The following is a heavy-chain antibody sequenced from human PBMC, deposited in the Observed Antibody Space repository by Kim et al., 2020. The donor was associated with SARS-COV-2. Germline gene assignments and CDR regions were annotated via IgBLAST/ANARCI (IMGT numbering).Heavy chain of an antibody. D-gene: IGHD3-22*01. CDR2: FDPEDGET. J-gene: IGHJ4*02. Sequence: ASVKVSCKVSGYTLTELSMHWVRQAPGKGLEWMGGFDPEDGETIYAQKFQGRVTMTEDTSTDTAYMELSSLRSEDTAVYYCATDSYYDSSGYYYSLGYWGQGTLVTVSS. V-gene: IGHV1-24*01. CDR1: GYTLTELS. CDR3: ATDSYYDSSGYYYSLGY.